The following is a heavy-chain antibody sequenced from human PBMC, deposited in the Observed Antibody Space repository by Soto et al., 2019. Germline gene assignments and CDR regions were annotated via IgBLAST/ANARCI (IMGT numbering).Heavy chain of an antibody. J-gene: IGHJ6*02. CDR1: SASISSSSYT. CDR2: IYYSGTT. Sequence: SETLSLTCTVSSASISSSSYTWGWIRQPPGKGLEWIGSIYYSGTTYYNPSLNSRDTVSVDTSKNQFSLKVTSVTAADTAVYYCARLHGYCISSSCHGHYAMDVWGQGTTVTVS. CDR3: ARLHGYCISSSCHGHYAMDV. D-gene: IGHD2-2*01. V-gene: IGHV4-39*01.